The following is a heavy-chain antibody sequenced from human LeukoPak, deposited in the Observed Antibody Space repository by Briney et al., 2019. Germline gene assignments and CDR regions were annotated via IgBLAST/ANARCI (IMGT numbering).Heavy chain of an antibody. CDR1: GDSVTNDFF. D-gene: IGHD3-16*01. CDR2: FCLGRDT. Sequence: PSETLSLTCTVSGDSVTNDFFWGWVRQPPGKELEWIGSFCLGRDTYYRPSLKSRVTISVDTSKNQFSRNLNSVTAADTAVYYCARWASISRQPGGFFDHWGQGTLVTVSS. J-gene: IGHJ4*02. V-gene: IGHV4-38-2*02. CDR3: ARWASISRQPGGFFDH.